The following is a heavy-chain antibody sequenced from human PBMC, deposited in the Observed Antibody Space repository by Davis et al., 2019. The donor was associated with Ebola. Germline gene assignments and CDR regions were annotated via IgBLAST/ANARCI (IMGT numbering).Heavy chain of an antibody. CDR3: ATSLTVKYDGQQINYTDQVKGRFTIPRDKAKNSLYLQMNSLRAEDTAVYYCARRLRVNYVGYYGMDV. CDR1: GFALSDYY. CDR2: ISGSGETI. J-gene: IGHJ6*02. V-gene: IGHV3-11*04. D-gene: IGHD4-11*01. Sequence: GESLKISCAASGFALSDYYMGWIRQAPGKGLDWVAYISGSGETIYYADSVKGRFTISRDNAKNSLNLQMNRRRAEASAACSGATSLTVKYDGQQINYTDQVKGRFTIPRDKAKNSLYLQMNSLRAEDTAVYYCARRLRVNYVGYYGMDVWGQGTTVTVSS.